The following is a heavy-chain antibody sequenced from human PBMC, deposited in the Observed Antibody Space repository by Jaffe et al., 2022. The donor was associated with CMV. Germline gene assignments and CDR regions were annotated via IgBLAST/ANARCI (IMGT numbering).Heavy chain of an antibody. CDR1: GFTFSSYG. J-gene: IGHJ2*01. CDR3: ARVFSYDYGKRPDWYFDL. Sequence: QVQLVESGGGVVQPGRSLRLSCAASGFTFSSYGMHWVRQAPGKGLEWVAVIWYDGSNKYYADSVKGRFTISRDNSKNTLYLQMNSLRAEDTAVYYCARVFSYDYGKRPDWYFDLWGRGTLVTVSS. CDR2: IWYDGSNK. D-gene: IGHD5-12*01. V-gene: IGHV3-33*08.